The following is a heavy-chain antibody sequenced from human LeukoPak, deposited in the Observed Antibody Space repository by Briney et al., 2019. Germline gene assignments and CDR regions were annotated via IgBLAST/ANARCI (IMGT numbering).Heavy chain of an antibody. CDR2: IYHSGST. V-gene: IGHV4-38-2*02. J-gene: IGHJ6*03. D-gene: IGHD1-26*01. CDR3: ASSTTTGYYYYYMDV. CDR1: GGSISSYY. Sequence: SETLSLTCTVSGGSISSYYWGWIRQPPGKGLEWIGSIYHSGSTYYNPSLKSRVTISVDTSKNQFSLKLSSVTAADTAVYYCASSTTTGYYYYYMDVWGKGTTVTVSS.